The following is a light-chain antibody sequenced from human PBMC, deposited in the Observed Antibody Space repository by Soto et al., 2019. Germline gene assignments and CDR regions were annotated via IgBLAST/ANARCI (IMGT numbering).Light chain of an antibody. Sequence: EIVMTQSQATLSVSPGERGTLXWRASQSISDNLAWSQQKPGQPPRLLIYGASVRATGIPARFRGSGSGTEFTLTISSLQSEDFAVYYCQQYDNWPPFTFGQGTRLEIK. CDR3: QQYDNWPPFT. CDR2: GAS. V-gene: IGKV3-15*01. CDR1: QSISDN. J-gene: IGKJ5*01.